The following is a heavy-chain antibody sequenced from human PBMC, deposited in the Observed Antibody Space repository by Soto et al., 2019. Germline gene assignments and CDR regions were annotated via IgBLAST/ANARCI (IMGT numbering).Heavy chain of an antibody. CDR1: SGSISSADYY. V-gene: IGHV4-30-4*01. Sequence: SETLSLTCTVSSGSISSADYYWSWIRQPPGKGLEWIGYIYYTGSAYYNPSLKSRVTMSVDTSKNQFSLKVTSVTAADTAVYYCASGGISNWFDPWGQGTLVTVS. D-gene: IGHD1-26*01. CDR2: IYYTGSA. CDR3: ASGGISNWFDP. J-gene: IGHJ5*02.